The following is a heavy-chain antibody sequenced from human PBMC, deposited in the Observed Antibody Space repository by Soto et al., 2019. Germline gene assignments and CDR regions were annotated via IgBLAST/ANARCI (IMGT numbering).Heavy chain of an antibody. CDR2: INPNSGGT. V-gene: IGHV1-2*04. CDR1: GYTFTGYY. Sequence: QVQLVQSGAEVKKPGASVKVSCKASGYTFTGYYMHWVRQAPGQGLEWMGWINPNSGGTNYAQKVQGWVTMTRDTSISKAYMELSRMRSDDTAVYYCASKVSDGAAAGSRTYYYYGMDVWGQGTTVTVSS. CDR3: ASKVSDGAAAGSRTYYYYGMDV. J-gene: IGHJ6*02. D-gene: IGHD6-13*01.